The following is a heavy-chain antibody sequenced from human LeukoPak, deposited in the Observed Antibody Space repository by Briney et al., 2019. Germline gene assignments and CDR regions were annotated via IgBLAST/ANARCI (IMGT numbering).Heavy chain of an antibody. J-gene: IGHJ6*03. CDR2: INPSGGST. D-gene: IGHD1-26*01. CDR3: ARDYSGSYYGYYYYYYMDV. V-gene: IGHV1-46*01. Sequence: ASVKVSCKASGYTFTGYYMHWVRQAPGQGLEWMGIINPSGGSTSYAQKFQGRVTMTRDTSTSTVYMELSSLRSEDTAVYYCARDYSGSYYGYYYYYYMDVWGKGTTVTISS. CDR1: GYTFTGYY.